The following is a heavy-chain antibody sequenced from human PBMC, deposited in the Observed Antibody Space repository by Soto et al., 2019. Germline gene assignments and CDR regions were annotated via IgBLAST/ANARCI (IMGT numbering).Heavy chain of an antibody. CDR3: AMVDVYVTPSPQDV. CDR1: GYIFTSYG. D-gene: IGHD3-16*01. V-gene: IGHV1-18*01. Sequence: ASVKVSCETSGYIFTSYGIGWARQAPGQGLEWMGWINAYNGKTNYAQNLQGRVTLTTDTSTSTAYMELRSLRSNDTAIYYCAMVDVYVTPSPQDVWGQGTTVTVSS. CDR2: INAYNGKT. J-gene: IGHJ6*02.